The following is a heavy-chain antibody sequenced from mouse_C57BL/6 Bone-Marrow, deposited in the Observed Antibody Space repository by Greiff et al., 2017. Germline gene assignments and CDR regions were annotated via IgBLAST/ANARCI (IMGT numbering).Heavy chain of an antibody. CDR1: GFNIKDDY. J-gene: IGHJ3*01. Sequence: EVKLMESGAELVRPGASVKLSCTASGFNIKDDYMHWVKQRPEQGLEWIGWIDPENGDTEYASKFQGKATITADTSSNTAYLQLSSRTSEDTAVYYFTTSGYYVGAYWGQGTLVTVSA. D-gene: IGHD2-1*01. CDR2: IDPENGDT. V-gene: IGHV14-4*01. CDR3: TTSGYYVGAY.